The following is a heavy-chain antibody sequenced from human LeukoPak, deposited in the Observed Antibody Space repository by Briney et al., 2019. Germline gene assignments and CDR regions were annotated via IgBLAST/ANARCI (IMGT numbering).Heavy chain of an antibody. J-gene: IGHJ4*02. Sequence: GGSLRLSCAASGFTFSSYWMSWVRQAPGKGLEWVANIKQDGSEKYYEDSVKGRFTISRDNAKNSLYLQMNSLRAEDTAVYYCAREPVEMATIRGFDYWGQGTLVTVSS. CDR2: IKQDGSEK. V-gene: IGHV3-7*01. D-gene: IGHD5-24*01. CDR1: GFTFSSYW. CDR3: AREPVEMATIRGFDY.